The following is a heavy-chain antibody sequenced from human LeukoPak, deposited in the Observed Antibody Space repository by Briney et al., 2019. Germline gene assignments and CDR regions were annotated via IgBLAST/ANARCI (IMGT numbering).Heavy chain of an antibody. Sequence: GGSLRLSCAASGFTFSSYAMSWVRQAPGKGLEWVSAISGSGGSTYYADSVKGRFTISRDNSKNTLYLQMNSLRAEDTAVYYCAKGEASQQLVLPRARYFDYWGQGTLVTVSS. D-gene: IGHD6-13*01. CDR1: GFTFSSYA. CDR2: ISGSGGST. CDR3: AKGEASQQLVLPRARYFDY. J-gene: IGHJ4*02. V-gene: IGHV3-23*01.